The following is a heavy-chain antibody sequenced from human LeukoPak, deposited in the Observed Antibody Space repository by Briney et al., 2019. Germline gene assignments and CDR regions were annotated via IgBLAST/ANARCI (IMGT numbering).Heavy chain of an antibody. CDR1: GFTFSSYE. J-gene: IGHJ6*04. CDR2: ISSSGSTI. CDR3: AELGITMIGGV. V-gene: IGHV3-48*03. D-gene: IGHD3-10*02. Sequence: SGGSVRLSCAASGFTFSSYEMNWVRQAPGKGLEWVSYISSSGSTIYYADSVKGRFTISRDNAKNSLYLQMNSPRAEDTAVYYCAELGITMIGGVWGKGTTVTISS.